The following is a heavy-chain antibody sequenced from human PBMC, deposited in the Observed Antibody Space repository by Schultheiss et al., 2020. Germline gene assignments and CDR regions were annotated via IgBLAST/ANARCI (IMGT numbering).Heavy chain of an antibody. CDR3: ARAAAGDFDP. V-gene: IGHV4-30-2*01. CDR1: GGSISSGSYY. CDR2: IYHSGST. J-gene: IGHJ5*02. Sequence: SETLSLTCTVSGGSISSGSYYWSWIRQPPGKGLEWIGYIYHSGSTYYNPSLKSRVTISVDRSKNQFSLKLSSVTAADTAVYYCARAAAGDFDPWGQGTLVTVSS. D-gene: IGHD6-13*01.